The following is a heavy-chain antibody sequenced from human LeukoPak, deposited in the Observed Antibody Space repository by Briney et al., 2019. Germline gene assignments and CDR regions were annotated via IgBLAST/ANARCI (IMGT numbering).Heavy chain of an antibody. J-gene: IGHJ5*02. Sequence: GGSLRLSCAASGFTFSTYSMNWVRQAPGKGLEWVSSISGSSSYIYYADPVKGRSTISRDSAQNSLYLQMNSLRAEDTAVYYCARGQSYGWFDPWGQGTLVTVSS. CDR2: ISGSSSYI. CDR3: ARGQSYGWFDP. V-gene: IGHV3-21*01. D-gene: IGHD5-18*01. CDR1: GFTFSTYS.